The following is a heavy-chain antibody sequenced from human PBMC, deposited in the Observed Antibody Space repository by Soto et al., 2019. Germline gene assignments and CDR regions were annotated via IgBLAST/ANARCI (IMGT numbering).Heavy chain of an antibody. J-gene: IGHJ6*02. V-gene: IGHV1-69*12. CDR1: GGTFSSYA. D-gene: IGHD1-26*01. Sequence: QVQLVQSGAEVKKPGSSVKVSCKASGGTFSSYAISWVRQAPGQGLQWMGGIISIFGTADYAQKFQGRVTITADESTGTAIMELRSLGTEDTAVYYCASHSGSSPEGRYYYGMDVWGQGTTVTVSS. CDR2: IISIFGTA. CDR3: ASHSGSSPEGRYYYGMDV.